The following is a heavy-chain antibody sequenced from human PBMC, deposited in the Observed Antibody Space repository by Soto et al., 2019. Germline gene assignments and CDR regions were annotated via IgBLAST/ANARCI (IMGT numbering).Heavy chain of an antibody. J-gene: IGHJ4*02. D-gene: IGHD1-26*01. CDR1: GYTFTSYG. Sequence: QVQLVQSGAEVKKPGASVKVSCKASGYTFTSYGISWVRQAPGQGLEWMGWISAYNGNTNYAQKLQGRVTMTTATATITAYMELRNLRSDDTVVNFCSRDRGSYALDYWGEGTLVSVSS. CDR2: ISAYNGNT. CDR3: SRDRGSYALDY. V-gene: IGHV1-18*01.